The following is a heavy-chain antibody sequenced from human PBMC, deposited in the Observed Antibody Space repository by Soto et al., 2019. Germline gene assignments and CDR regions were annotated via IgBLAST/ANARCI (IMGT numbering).Heavy chain of an antibody. CDR1: GFTFSLYG. D-gene: IGHD4-17*01. V-gene: IGHV3-30*18. CDR2: ISYEGRNK. J-gene: IGHJ4*02. CDR3: AKGRDSTLLRWQYFDN. Sequence: LSCAVSGFTFSLYGMHWVRQAPGKGLEWVAFISYEGRNKYYADSVKGRFTLSRDNSKNTLSLQMESLRPEDTAVYYCAKGRDSTLLRWQYFDNWGQGTQVTVSS.